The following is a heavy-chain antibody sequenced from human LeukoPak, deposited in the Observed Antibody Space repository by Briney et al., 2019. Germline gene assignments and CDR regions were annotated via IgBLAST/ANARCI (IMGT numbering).Heavy chain of an antibody. V-gene: IGHV1-2*02. CDR3: ARTGVGYYYDSSGYYQPDYDAFDI. CDR2: INPNSGGT. J-gene: IGHJ3*02. CDR1: GYTFTRYY. D-gene: IGHD3-22*01. Sequence: ASVKVSCKASGYTFTRYYMHWVRQAPGQGLEWMGWINPNSGGTNYAQKFQGRVTMTRDTSISTAYMELSRLRSDDTAVYYCARTGVGYYYDSSGYYQPDYDAFDIWGQGTMVTVSS.